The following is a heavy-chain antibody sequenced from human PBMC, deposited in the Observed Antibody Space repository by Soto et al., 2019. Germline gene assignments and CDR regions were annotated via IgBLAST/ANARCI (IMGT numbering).Heavy chain of an antibody. Sequence: SETLSLTCTGSGGSLSRYCWSLVRPPPGKGLEWIGYIYYSGSTNYNPSLKSRVTISVDTSKNHFSLKLSSVTAADTAVYYCATSTYYYDSSGYSLFDYWGQGTLVTVSS. CDR3: ATSTYYYDSSGYSLFDY. D-gene: IGHD3-22*01. CDR1: GGSLSRYC. V-gene: IGHV4-59*01. CDR2: IYYSGST. J-gene: IGHJ4*02.